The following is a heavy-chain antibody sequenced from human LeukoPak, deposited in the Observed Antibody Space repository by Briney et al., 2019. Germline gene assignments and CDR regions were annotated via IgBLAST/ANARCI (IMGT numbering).Heavy chain of an antibody. Sequence: GGSLRLSCAASGFTFSSYSMNWVRQAPGKGLEWVSSISSSSSYIYYADSVKGRFTISRDNSKNTLYLQMNSLRAEDTAVYYCAKPSYDILTGYRPFDYWGQGTLVTVSS. CDR2: ISSSSSYI. CDR1: GFTFSSYS. J-gene: IGHJ4*02. V-gene: IGHV3-21*04. D-gene: IGHD3-9*01. CDR3: AKPSYDILTGYRPFDY.